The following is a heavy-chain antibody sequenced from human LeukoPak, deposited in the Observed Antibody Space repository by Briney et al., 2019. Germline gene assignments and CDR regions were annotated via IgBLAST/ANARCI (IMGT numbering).Heavy chain of an antibody. Sequence: GASVKVSCKASGYTFTSYGISWVRQAPGQGLEWMGWISAYNGNTNYARKPQGRVTMTTDTSTSTAYMELRSLRSDDTAVYYCARGGREYSYGDDLDYWGQGTLVTVSS. J-gene: IGHJ4*02. D-gene: IGHD5-18*01. CDR3: ARGGREYSYGDDLDY. CDR2: ISAYNGNT. V-gene: IGHV1-18*01. CDR1: GYTFTSYG.